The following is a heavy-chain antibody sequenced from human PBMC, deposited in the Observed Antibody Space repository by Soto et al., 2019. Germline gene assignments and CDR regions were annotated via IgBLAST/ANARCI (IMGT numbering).Heavy chain of an antibody. J-gene: IGHJ6*02. CDR3: ARSGGYTPQDYYYYGMDV. CDR1: GFTFSSYS. D-gene: IGHD2-8*02. CDR2: ISSSSSYI. Sequence: GGSLRLSCAASGFTFSSYSMNWVRQAPGKWLEWVSSISSSSSYIYYADSVKGRFTISRDNAKNSLYLQMNSLRAEDTAVYYCARSGGYTPQDYYYYGMDVWGQGXTVTVYS. V-gene: IGHV3-21*01.